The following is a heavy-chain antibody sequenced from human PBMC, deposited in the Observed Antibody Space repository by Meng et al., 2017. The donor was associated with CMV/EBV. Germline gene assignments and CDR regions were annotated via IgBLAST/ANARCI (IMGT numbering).Heavy chain of an antibody. CDR2: INHSGST. Sequence: SETLSLTCAVYGGSFSGYYWSWIRQPPGKGLEWIGEINHSGSTNYNPSLKSRVTISVDTSKNQFSLELSSVTAADTAVYYCARGEDIVGFDPWGQGTLVTVSS. CDR1: GGSFSGYY. V-gene: IGHV4-34*01. J-gene: IGHJ5*02. D-gene: IGHD2-15*01. CDR3: ARGEDIVGFDP.